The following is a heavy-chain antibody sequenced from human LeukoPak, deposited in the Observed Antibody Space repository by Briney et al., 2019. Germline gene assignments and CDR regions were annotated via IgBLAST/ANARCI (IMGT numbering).Heavy chain of an antibody. D-gene: IGHD6-19*01. V-gene: IGHV3-23*01. CDR2: ISGSGGST. CDR3: AKASFGIAVAPR. Sequence: PGGSLRLSCAASGFTFSSYAMSWVRQAPGKGLEWVSAISGSGGSTYHADSAKGRFTISRDNSKNTLYLQMNSLRAEDTAVYYCAKASFGIAVAPRGGQGTLVTVSS. J-gene: IGHJ4*02. CDR1: GFTFSSYA.